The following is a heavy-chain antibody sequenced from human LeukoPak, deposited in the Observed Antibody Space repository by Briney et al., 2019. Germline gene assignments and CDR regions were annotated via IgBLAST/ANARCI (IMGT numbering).Heavy chain of an antibody. J-gene: IGHJ4*02. CDR2: ITGSGDNT. CDR1: GFTFRSSA. V-gene: IGHV3-23*01. D-gene: IGHD6-19*01. CDR3: AKYLAGGWYYIDF. Sequence: GESLKISCAASGFTFRSSAMTWVRRAPGEGLEWVSGITGSGDNTYYTESVKGRFTISRDNSKNTLYLEMNSLRAEDTAVYYCAKYLAGGWYYIDFWGQGTLVTVSS.